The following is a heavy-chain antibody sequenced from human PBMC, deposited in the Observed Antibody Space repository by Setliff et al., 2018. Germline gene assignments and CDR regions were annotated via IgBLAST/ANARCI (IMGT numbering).Heavy chain of an antibody. Sequence: SETLSLTCTVSGGSISSGGYYWSWIRQHPGKGLEWIGYIYYSGSTYYNPSLKSRVTVSVDTSKNQFSLKLSSVTAADTAVYYCARAMVRGVINLVRGQGTLVTVSS. D-gene: IGHD3-10*01. J-gene: IGHJ4*02. CDR2: IYYSGST. CDR3: ARAMVRGVINLV. CDR1: GGSISSGGYY. V-gene: IGHV4-31*03.